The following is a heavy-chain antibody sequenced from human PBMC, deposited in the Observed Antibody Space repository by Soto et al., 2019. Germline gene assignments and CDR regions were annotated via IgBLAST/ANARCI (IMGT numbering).Heavy chain of an antibody. V-gene: IGHV6-1*01. CDR2: TYYRSKWYN. D-gene: IGHD2-8*01. J-gene: IGHJ6*02. CDR1: GDSVSCNSAA. Sequence: SQTLSLPCAISGDSVSCNSAAWNWIRPSPSRGLEWLGRTYYRSKWYNDYAVSVKSRITINPDTSKNQFSLQLNSVTPEDTAVYYCAREVTAPNRYGMDVWGQGTTVTVSS. CDR3: AREVTAPNRYGMDV.